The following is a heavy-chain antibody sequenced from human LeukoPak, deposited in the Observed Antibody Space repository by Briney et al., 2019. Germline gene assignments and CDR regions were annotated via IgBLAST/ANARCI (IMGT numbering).Heavy chain of an antibody. CDR2: IYYSGST. Sequence: SSETLSLTCTVSGGSISSGGYYWSWIRQHPGKGLEWIGYIYYSGSTYYNPSLKSRVTISVDTSKNQFSLKLSSVTAADTAVYYCARSPPPPYYDILTGYSQPPYFDYWGQGTLVTVSS. CDR1: GGSISSGGYY. D-gene: IGHD3-9*01. CDR3: ARSPPPPYYDILTGYSQPPYFDY. J-gene: IGHJ4*02. V-gene: IGHV4-31*03.